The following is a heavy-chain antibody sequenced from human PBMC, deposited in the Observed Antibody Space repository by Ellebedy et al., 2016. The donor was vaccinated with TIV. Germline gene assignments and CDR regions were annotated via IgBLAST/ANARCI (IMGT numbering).Heavy chain of an antibody. Sequence: ASVKVSXXASGYTFTSYYMHWVRQAPGQGLEWMGIINPSGGSTSYAQKFQGRVTMTRDTSTSTVYMELSSLRSEDTAVYYCASPGNWNYDYFDYWGQGTLVTVSS. J-gene: IGHJ4*02. D-gene: IGHD1-7*01. V-gene: IGHV1-46*01. CDR3: ASPGNWNYDYFDY. CDR1: GYTFTSYY. CDR2: INPSGGST.